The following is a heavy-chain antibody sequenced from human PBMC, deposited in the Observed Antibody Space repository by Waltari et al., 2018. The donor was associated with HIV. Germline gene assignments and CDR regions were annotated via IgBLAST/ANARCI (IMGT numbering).Heavy chain of an antibody. CDR1: GFSFSNYW. J-gene: IGHJ4*02. CDR2: INIDGTGT. D-gene: IGHD1-26*01. V-gene: IGHV3-74*01. CDR3: VGDRGTY. Sequence: EVQLVESGGGLVQPGGSLRLSCAACGFSFSNYWMHWVRQQPGKGLVWVSRINIDGTGTGYADTAKGRFTISRDNAKNTVSLQMNSLRVEDTAVYYCVGDRGTYWGQGTLVTVSS.